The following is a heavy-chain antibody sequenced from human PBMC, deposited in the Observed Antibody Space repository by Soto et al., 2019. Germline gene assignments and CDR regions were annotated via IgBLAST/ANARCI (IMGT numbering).Heavy chain of an antibody. CDR2: IYHSGST. CDR3: ARERAFCSGGSCSGFDI. D-gene: IGHD2-15*01. CDR1: GGSISSGGYS. V-gene: IGHV4-30-2*01. Sequence: QLQLQESGSGLVKPSQTLSLTCAVSGGSISSGGYSWGWIRQPPGKGLEWIGYIYHSGSTYYNPSLKSRVTISVDRSKNQFSLKLSSVTAADTAVYYCARERAFCSGGSCSGFDIWGQGTMVTVSS. J-gene: IGHJ3*02.